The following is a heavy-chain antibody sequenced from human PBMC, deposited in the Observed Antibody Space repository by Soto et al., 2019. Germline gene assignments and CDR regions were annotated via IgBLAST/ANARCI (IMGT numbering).Heavy chain of an antibody. J-gene: IGHJ4*02. CDR3: AKDGSGHPYYSDN. D-gene: IGHD2-15*01. Sequence: QVQLQESGPGLVKPSGTLSLTCVVSGASISSNNWWSWVRQPPGKGREWIGEIYHSGTTSYNPSLKSRFTMSVDKSKNQFSLKVTSVTAADTAVYFCAKDGSGHPYYSDNWGQGTLVTVSS. CDR1: GASISSNNW. CDR2: IYHSGTT. V-gene: IGHV4-4*02.